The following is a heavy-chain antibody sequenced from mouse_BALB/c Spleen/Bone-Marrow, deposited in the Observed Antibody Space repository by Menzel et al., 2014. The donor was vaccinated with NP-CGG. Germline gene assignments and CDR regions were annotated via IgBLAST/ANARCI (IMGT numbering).Heavy chain of an antibody. CDR1: GYTFTNYG. V-gene: IGHV9-1*02. Sequence: VQLVESGPELKKPGETVKISCKASGYTFTNYGMNWMKQAPGKGLKWMGWINTYTGEPTYADDFKGRFAFSLETSASTAYLQINNLKNEDMATYFCARWGTKVVVPRYFDVWGAGTTVTGSS. D-gene: IGHD1-1*01. CDR2: INTYTGEP. CDR3: ARWGTKVVVPRYFDV. J-gene: IGHJ1*01.